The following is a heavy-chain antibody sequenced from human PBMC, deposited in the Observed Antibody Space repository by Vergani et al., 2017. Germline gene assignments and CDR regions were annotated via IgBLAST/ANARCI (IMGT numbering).Heavy chain of an antibody. J-gene: IGHJ4*02. Sequence: QVQLQESGPGLVKPSQTLSLTCTVSGGSISSGDYYWGWIRQPPGKGLEWIGYIYYSGSTYYNPSLKSRVTISVDTSKNQFSLKLSSVTAADTAVYYCARGQNYYGSGSYFNYWGQGTLVTVSS. CDR2: IYYSGST. V-gene: IGHV4-30-4*01. CDR1: GGSISSGDYY. D-gene: IGHD3-10*01. CDR3: ARGQNYYGSGSYFNY.